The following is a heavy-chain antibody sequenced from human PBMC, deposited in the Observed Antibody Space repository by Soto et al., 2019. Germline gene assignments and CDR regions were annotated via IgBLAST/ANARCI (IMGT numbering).Heavy chain of an antibody. J-gene: IGHJ5*02. CDR3: AKDRIVVVPAARGRPYNWFDP. CDR2: ISGSGGST. Sequence: GGSLRLSCAASGFTFSSYAMSWVRQAPGKGLEWVSAISGSGGSTYYADSVKGRFTISRDNSKNTLYLQMNSLRAEDTAVYYCAKDRIVVVPAARGRPYNWFDPWGQGTLVTVSS. D-gene: IGHD2-2*01. V-gene: IGHV3-23*01. CDR1: GFTFSSYA.